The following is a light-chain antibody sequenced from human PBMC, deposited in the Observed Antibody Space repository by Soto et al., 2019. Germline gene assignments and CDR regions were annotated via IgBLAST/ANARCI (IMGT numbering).Light chain of an antibody. CDR1: QSVNSGY. Sequence: EVVLTQSPGTLSLSPGERAILSCRASQSVNSGYLAWYQQKPGQAPRLLIYGTSIRAAGIPDRFSGSGSGTDFTLTISRLEPEDFAVYSCQQYLASPPWTFDQGTKVE. V-gene: IGKV3-20*01. CDR2: GTS. J-gene: IGKJ1*01. CDR3: QQYLASPPWT.